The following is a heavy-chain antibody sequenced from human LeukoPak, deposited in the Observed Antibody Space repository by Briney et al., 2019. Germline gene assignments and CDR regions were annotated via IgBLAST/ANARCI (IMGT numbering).Heavy chain of an antibody. V-gene: IGHV3-30*02. CDR2: IRYDGSNK. CDR1: GFTFSSYG. CDR3: AKDGRRQLYYLDY. J-gene: IGHJ4*02. D-gene: IGHD6-13*01. Sequence: AGGSLRLSCAASGFTFSSYGMHWVRQAPGKGLEWVAFIRYDGSNKYYADSVKGRFTISRDNSKNTLYLQMNSLRAEDTAVYYCAKDGRRQLYYLDYWGQGTLVTVSS.